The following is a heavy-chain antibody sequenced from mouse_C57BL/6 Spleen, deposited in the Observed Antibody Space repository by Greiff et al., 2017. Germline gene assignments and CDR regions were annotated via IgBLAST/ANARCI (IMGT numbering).Heavy chain of an antibody. CDR1: GYTFTSFG. V-gene: IGHV1-81*01. D-gene: IGHD2-12*01. CDR2: IYRRSGNT. CDR3: ANGYSYHDYDIDD. J-gene: IGHJ4*01. Sequence: QVQLQESGAGLARPGASVKLSCKASGYTFTSFGISWVKQRTGQGLEWIGAIYRRSGNTYYTEKFKGKGTLTADNSSSTASMRIRSVTSVYSEVYVFANGYSYHDYDIDDWGTGTSVTVSS.